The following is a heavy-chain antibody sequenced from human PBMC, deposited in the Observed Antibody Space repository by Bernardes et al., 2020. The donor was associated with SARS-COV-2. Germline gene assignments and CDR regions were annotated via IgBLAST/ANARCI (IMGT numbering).Heavy chain of an antibody. Sequence: GGSLRLSCAASGFSFNNYRLNWVRQAPGKGLEWVANIMEDGGQKNYVDSVRGRFTISRDNTKNTLYLQMNSLRAEDTAVYYCSRDNRGLYGSTGGYYDAFDIWGHGTKVTVSS. V-gene: IGHV3-7*01. D-gene: IGHD6-19*01. CDR1: GFSFNNYR. J-gene: IGHJ3*02. CDR2: IMEDGGQK. CDR3: SRDNRGLYGSTGGYYDAFDI.